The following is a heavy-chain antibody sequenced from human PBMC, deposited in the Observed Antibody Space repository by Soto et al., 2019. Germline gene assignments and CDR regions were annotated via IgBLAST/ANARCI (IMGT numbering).Heavy chain of an antibody. Sequence: QTLSLTCAISGDSVSSYSAAWNWIRQSPSGGLEWLGRTYYRSRFFSDYAESVKSRIIINPDTSKNQFSLQLKSVTPEDTAVYYCVRDRYSSSGWFDPWGQGTPVTVS. J-gene: IGHJ5*02. CDR1: GDSVSSYSAA. V-gene: IGHV6-1*01. CDR3: VRDRYSSSGWFDP. CDR2: TYYRSRFFS. D-gene: IGHD3-10*01.